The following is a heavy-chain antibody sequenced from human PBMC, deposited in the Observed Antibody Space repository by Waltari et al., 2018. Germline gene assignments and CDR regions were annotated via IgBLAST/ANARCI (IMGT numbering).Heavy chain of an antibody. CDR1: RDTFKSFA. CDR2: IIPAFDKI. D-gene: IGHD1-1*01. CDR3: ARVNWNDWFVP. V-gene: IGHV1-69*01. J-gene: IGHJ5*02. Sequence: QEQLVQSGAEMKKPGSSVKISCKASRDTFKSFAINWVRQAPGQGLEWMGGIIPAFDKITYADKFLDRVTLTADDSTTTVFLELSRLSPDDTATYFCARVNWNDWFVPWGQGTLVTVSS.